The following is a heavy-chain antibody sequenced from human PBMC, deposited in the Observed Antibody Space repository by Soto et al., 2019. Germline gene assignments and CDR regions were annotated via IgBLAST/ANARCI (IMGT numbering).Heavy chain of an antibody. D-gene: IGHD6-13*01. CDR3: ARVLGRFGSSWFYFDY. CDR1: GYTFTSYA. V-gene: IGHV1-3*01. Sequence: ASVKVSCKASGYTFTSYAMHWVRQAPGQRLEWMGWINAGNGNTKYSQKFQGRVTITRDTSASTAYMELSSLRSEDTAVYYCARVLGRFGSSWFYFDYWGQGTLVTVSS. CDR2: INAGNGNT. J-gene: IGHJ4*02.